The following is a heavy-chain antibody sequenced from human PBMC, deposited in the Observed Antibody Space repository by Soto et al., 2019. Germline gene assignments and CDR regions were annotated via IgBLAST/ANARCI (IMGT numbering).Heavy chain of an antibody. CDR2: ISAYNGNT. D-gene: IGHD3-9*01. V-gene: IGHV1-18*01. CDR1: GYTFTSYG. J-gene: IGHJ5*02. Sequence: ASVKVSCKASGYTFTSYGISWVRQAPGQGLEWMGWISAYNGNTNYAQKLQGRVTMTTDTSTSTAYMELRSLRSDDTAVYYCARDLSHRSPYDILTGSIGWFDPWGQGTLVTVSS. CDR3: ARDLSHRSPYDILTGSIGWFDP.